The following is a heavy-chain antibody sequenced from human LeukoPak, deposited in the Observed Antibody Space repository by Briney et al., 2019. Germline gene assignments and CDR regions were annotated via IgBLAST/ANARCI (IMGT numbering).Heavy chain of an antibody. D-gene: IGHD5-12*01. CDR3: AGGTEWLPET. CDR2: IKKDGSEK. J-gene: IGHJ5*02. V-gene: IGHV3-7*01. Sequence: GGSLRLSCVASGLSFSTFWMNWVRQTPGKGLEWVAIIKKDGSEKLYVDSVRGRFTISRDNAKNSLYLHMNSLRADDTAVYYCAGGTEWLPETWGQGTPVIVSS. CDR1: GLSFSTFW.